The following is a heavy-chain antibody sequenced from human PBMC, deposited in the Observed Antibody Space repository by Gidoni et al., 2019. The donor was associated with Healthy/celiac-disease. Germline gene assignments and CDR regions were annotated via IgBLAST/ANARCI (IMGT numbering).Heavy chain of an antibody. CDR2: IWYDGSNK. D-gene: IGHD3-22*01. V-gene: IGHV3-33*06. Sequence: QVQLVESGGGVVQPGRSLRLSCAASGFTFSSSGMPGVRQAPGKGRQWVRQERGKRLEWVEVIWYDGSNKYYADSVKGRFTISRDNSKNTLYLQMNSLRAEDTAVYYCAKPYNYYDSSGYYDYWGQGTLVTVSS. CDR1: GFTFSSSG. J-gene: IGHJ4*02. CDR3: AKPYNYYDSSGYYDY.